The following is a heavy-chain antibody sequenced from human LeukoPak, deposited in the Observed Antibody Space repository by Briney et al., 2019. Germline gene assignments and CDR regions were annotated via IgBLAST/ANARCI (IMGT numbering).Heavy chain of an antibody. CDR2: FDTLGST. J-gene: IGHJ5*02. CDR1: CGSITSGNYS. Sequence: SETLSLTCTVPCGSITSGNYSWSSIRQPAGTGRGWLGRFDTLGSTNYNPSLTSRAIIPVDTSKNQFSVKLNSVTAADPAVYYCARVDGSCSGGSCPSGNWFDPWGQGTLVTVSS. D-gene: IGHD2-15*01. CDR3: ARVDGSCSGGSCPSGNWFDP. V-gene: IGHV4-61*02.